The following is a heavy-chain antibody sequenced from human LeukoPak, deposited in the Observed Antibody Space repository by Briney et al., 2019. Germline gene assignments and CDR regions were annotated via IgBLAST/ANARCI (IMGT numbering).Heavy chain of an antibody. Sequence: SVKVSCKASGGTFSSYAISWVRQAPGQGLEWMGGIIPIFGTANYAQKFQGRVTITADESTSTAYMELSSLRSEDTALYYCAKGDYDSSGYYGSIDYWGQGTLVTVSS. CDR2: IIPIFGTA. CDR3: AKGDYDSSGYYGSIDY. D-gene: IGHD3-22*01. CDR1: GGTFSSYA. V-gene: IGHV1-69*13. J-gene: IGHJ4*02.